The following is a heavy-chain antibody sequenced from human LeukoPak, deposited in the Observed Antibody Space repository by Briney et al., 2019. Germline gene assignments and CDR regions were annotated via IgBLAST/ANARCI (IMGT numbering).Heavy chain of an antibody. CDR2: IYTSGST. CDR1: GGTISSYY. CDR3: ARATTFGGVIVVNAFDI. Sequence: PSETLSLTCTVSGGTISSYYRSWIRQPAGKGLEWIGRIYTSGSTNYNPSLKSRVTMSVDTSKNQFSLKLSSVTAADTAVYYCARATTFGGVIVVNAFDIWGQGTMVTVSS. D-gene: IGHD3-16*02. J-gene: IGHJ3*02. V-gene: IGHV4-4*07.